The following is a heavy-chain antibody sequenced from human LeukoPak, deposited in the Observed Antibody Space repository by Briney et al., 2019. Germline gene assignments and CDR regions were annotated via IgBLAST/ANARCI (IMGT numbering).Heavy chain of an antibody. J-gene: IGHJ3*02. CDR1: GGPIRNSY. V-gene: IGHV4-4*07. CDR3: ARIFDRDI. Sequence: PSETLSLTCTVSGGPIRNSYWSWVRHSAGTGMQWIGRIDGTLGSTNHNPSLKSRVVMSLDTSSNQFSLRLSAMSATDTATYYCARIFDRDIWGQGTLVTVSP. CDR2: IDGTLGST. D-gene: IGHD3-3*01.